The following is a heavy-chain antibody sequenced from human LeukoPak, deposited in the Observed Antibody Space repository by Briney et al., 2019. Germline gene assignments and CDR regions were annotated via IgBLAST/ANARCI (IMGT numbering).Heavy chain of an antibody. V-gene: IGHV4-34*01. CDR2: INHSGST. Sequence: SETLSLPFAVYGGSFSCYYRSWIRPPPGKGLEWIGEINHSGSTNYNPSLKSRVTISVDTSKNQFSLKLSSVTAADTAVYYCARLTYYYDSSGYREDYYFDYWGQGTLVTVSS. J-gene: IGHJ4*02. CDR3: ARLTYYYDSSGYREDYYFDY. CDR1: GGSFSCYY. D-gene: IGHD3-22*01.